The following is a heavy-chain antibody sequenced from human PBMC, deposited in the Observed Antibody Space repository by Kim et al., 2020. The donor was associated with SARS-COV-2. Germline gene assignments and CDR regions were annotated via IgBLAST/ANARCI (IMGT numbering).Heavy chain of an antibody. CDR2: ISSSSSYI. Sequence: GGSLRLSCAASGFTFSSYSMNWVRQAPGKGLEWVSSISSSSSYIYYADSVKGRFTISRDNAKNSLYLQMNSLRAEDTAVYYCARELWAMVYHFDYWGQGTLVTVSS. D-gene: IGHD5-18*01. CDR1: GFTFSSYS. J-gene: IGHJ4*02. V-gene: IGHV3-21*01. CDR3: ARELWAMVYHFDY.